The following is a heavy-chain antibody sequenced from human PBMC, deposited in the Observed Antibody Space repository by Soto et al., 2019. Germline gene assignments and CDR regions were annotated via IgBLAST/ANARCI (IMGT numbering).Heavy chain of an antibody. J-gene: IGHJ5*02. CDR1: GGSISSGGYY. CDR2: IYYSGST. CDR3: ARSGDIVATMGWFDP. V-gene: IGHV4-31*03. D-gene: IGHD5-12*01. Sequence: PSETLSLTCTVSGGSISSGGYYWSWIRQHPGKGLEWIGYIYYSGSTYYNPSLKSRVTISVDTSKNQFSLKLSSVTAADTAVYYCARSGDIVATMGWFDPWGPGTLVTVSS.